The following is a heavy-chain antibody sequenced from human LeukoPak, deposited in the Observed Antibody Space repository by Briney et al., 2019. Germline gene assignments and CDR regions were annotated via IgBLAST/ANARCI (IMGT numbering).Heavy chain of an antibody. CDR1: GGSISSSSYY. D-gene: IGHD6-13*01. V-gene: IGHV4-39*07. Sequence: PSETLSLTCTVSGGSISSSSYYWGWIRQPPGKGLEWIGSIYYSGSTYYNPSLKSRVTISVDTSKNQFSLKLSSVTAADTAVYYCAERIAAAGANFDYWGQGTLVTVSS. CDR3: AERIAAAGANFDY. J-gene: IGHJ4*02. CDR2: IYYSGST.